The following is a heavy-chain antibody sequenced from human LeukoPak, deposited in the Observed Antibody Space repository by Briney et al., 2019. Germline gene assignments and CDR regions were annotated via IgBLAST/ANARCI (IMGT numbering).Heavy chain of an antibody. CDR2: ISGSDSSA. CDR3: ARDRQASAPNVRFDP. V-gene: IGHV3-23*01. D-gene: IGHD6-13*01. Sequence: GGSLRLSCIASGFTFSSHAMSWVRQAPGMGLEWVSAISGSDSSAYYADSVKGRFTISRDNSRNTLSLQMNSLRVEDTALYYCARDRQASAPNVRFDPWGQGTLVTVSS. J-gene: IGHJ5*02. CDR1: GFTFSSHA.